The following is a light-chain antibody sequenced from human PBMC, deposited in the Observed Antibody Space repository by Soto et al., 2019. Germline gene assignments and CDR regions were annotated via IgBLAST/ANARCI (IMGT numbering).Light chain of an antibody. Sequence: QSVLTQPASVSGSPRQSITISCTGTSSDVGNYNLVSWYQQRPGKAPKLMIYEGNRRPSGISNRFSGSKSGNTASLTISGLQAEDEADYYCCSYAGGNTLVFGGGTKVTVL. J-gene: IGLJ3*02. V-gene: IGLV2-23*01. CDR2: EGN. CDR3: CSYAGGNTLV. CDR1: SSDVGNYNL.